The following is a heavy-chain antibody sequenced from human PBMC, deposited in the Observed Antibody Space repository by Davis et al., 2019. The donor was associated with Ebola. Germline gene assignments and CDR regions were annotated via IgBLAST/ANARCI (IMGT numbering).Heavy chain of an antibody. CDR1: GYTFTSYG. Sequence: AASVKVSCKASGYTFTSYGISWVRQAPGQGLEWMGWISAYNGNTNYAQKFQGRVTMTRNTSISTAYMELSSLRSEDTAVYYCARGHGSGWFNWYFDLWGRGTLVTVSS. CDR3: ARGHGSGWFNWYFDL. CDR2: ISAYNGNT. J-gene: IGHJ2*01. D-gene: IGHD6-19*01. V-gene: IGHV1-18*01.